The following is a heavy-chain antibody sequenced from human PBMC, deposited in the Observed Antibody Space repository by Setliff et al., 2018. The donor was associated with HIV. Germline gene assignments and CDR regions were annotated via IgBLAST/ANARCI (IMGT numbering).Heavy chain of an antibody. D-gene: IGHD6-19*01. V-gene: IGHV1-18*01. CDR2: ISGYNGNT. Sequence: ASVKVSCKASGYTFNRYGISWVRQAPGQGLEWMGWISGYNGNTKYVQNLQGRVTMSTDTSTSTVYMELRSLRSDDTAVYYCARVPYRSAWFSGGHDAFDVWGQGTMGTVSS. CDR3: ARVPYRSAWFSGGHDAFDV. J-gene: IGHJ3*01. CDR1: GYTFNRYG.